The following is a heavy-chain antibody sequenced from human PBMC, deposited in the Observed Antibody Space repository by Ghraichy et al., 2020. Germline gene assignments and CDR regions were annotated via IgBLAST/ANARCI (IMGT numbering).Heavy chain of an antibody. CDR1: GFAFSDYY. J-gene: IGHJ4*02. V-gene: IGHV3-11*06. CDR3: AREIAPSGIRKRGFDY. Sequence: GGSLRLSCAASGFAFSDYYMTWIRQAPGKGLEWVSYISDTGAYTNYADSVKGRFTMSRDSAKNSLSLQMDSLRDEDTAVYFCAREIAPSGIRKRGFDYWGQGTLVTGSS. CDR2: ISDTGAYT. D-gene: IGHD5-12*01.